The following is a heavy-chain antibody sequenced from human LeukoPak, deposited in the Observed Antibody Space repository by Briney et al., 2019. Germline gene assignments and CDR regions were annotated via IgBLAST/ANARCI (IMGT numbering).Heavy chain of an antibody. CDR3: ARVYYDFWSGYYSDY. D-gene: IGHD3-3*01. CDR2: INPSGGST. J-gene: IGHJ4*02. V-gene: IGHV1-46*01. CDR1: GYTFTSYY. Sequence: ASVKVSCKASGYTFTSYYVHWVRQAPGQGLEWMGIINPSGGSTSYAQKFQGRVTMTRDTSTSTVYMELSSLRSEDTAVYYCARVYYDFWSGYYSDYWGQGTLVTVSS.